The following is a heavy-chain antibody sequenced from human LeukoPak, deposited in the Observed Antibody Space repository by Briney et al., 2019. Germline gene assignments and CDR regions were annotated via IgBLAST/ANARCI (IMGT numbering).Heavy chain of an antibody. V-gene: IGHV1-69*13. Sequence: SVKVSCKASGGTFSSYAISWVRQAPGQGLEWMGGIIPIFGTANYAQKFQGRVTITADESTSTAYMEPSSLRSEDTAVYYCARITDTAMVNMYFQHWGQGTLVTVSS. D-gene: IGHD5-18*01. CDR1: GGTFSSYA. CDR2: IIPIFGTA. CDR3: ARITDTAMVNMYFQH. J-gene: IGHJ1*01.